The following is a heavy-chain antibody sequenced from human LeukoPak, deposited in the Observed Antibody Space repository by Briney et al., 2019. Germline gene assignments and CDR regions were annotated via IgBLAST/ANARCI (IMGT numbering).Heavy chain of an antibody. J-gene: IGHJ4*02. CDR2: INPGGSST. CDR1: GFTFSSYW. D-gene: IGHD1-14*01. V-gene: IGHV3-74*01. CDR3: ARSNQADDY. Sequence: GGSLRLSCAASGFTFSSYWMHWVRQVPGKGLVWASRINPGGSSTAYADSVKGRFTISRDNAENTLYLQMDSLRAEDTAVYYCARSNQADDYWGQGTLVTVSS.